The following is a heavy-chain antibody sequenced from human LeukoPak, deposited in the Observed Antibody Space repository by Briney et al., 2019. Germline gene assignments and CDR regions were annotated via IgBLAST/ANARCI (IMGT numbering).Heavy chain of an antibody. V-gene: IGHV3-7*01. J-gene: IGHJ5*02. D-gene: IGHD1-14*01. CDR2: IKQDGSEK. CDR1: GFTFSSYW. Sequence: GGSLRLSCAASGFTFSSYWMSWVRRAPGKGLEWVANIKQDGSEKYYVDSVKGRFTISRDNAKNSLYLQMNSLRAEDTAVYYCARDLKSGWFDPWGQGTLVTVSS. CDR3: ARDLKSGWFDP.